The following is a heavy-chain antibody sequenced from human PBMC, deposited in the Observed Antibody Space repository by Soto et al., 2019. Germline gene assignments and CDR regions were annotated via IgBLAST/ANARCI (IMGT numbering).Heavy chain of an antibody. J-gene: IGHJ6*02. V-gene: IGHV4-30-4*01. D-gene: IGHD5-12*01. CDR2: IYYSGST. CDR3: ARGTLTRGGYDSFFGSPYYYYGMDV. CDR1: GGSISSGDYY. Sequence: SETLSLTSTVSGGSISSGDYYWSWIRQPPGKGREWIGYIYYSGSTYYNPSLKSRVTISVDTSKNQFSLKLSSVTAADTAVYYCARGTLTRGGYDSFFGSPYYYYGMDVWGQGTTVTVSS.